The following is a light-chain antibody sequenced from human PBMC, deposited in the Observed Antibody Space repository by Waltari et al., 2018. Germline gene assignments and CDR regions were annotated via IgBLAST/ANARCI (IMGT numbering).Light chain of an antibody. CDR1: QSLTKRY. J-gene: IGKJ2*01. CDR3: QQYGSSIMYT. Sequence: RARQSLTKRYLAWYQQKPGQAPRLVIYGASSRAAGIPDRFSGSGSGTDFTLTISRLEPEDFAVYYCQQYGSSIMYTFGQGTKLEIK. CDR2: GAS. V-gene: IGKV3-20*01.